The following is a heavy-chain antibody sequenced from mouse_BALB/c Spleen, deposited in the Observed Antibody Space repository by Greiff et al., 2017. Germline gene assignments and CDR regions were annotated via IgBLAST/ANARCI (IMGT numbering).Heavy chain of an antibody. CDR3: ARDYYGYYFDY. Sequence: EGKVVESGGGLVKPGGSLKLSCAASGFTFSDYYMYWVRQTPEKRLEWVATISDGGSYTYYPDSVKGRFTISRDNAKNNLYLQMSSLKSEDTAMYYCARDYYGYYFDYWGQGTTLTVSS. CDR1: GFTFSDYY. V-gene: IGHV5-4*02. D-gene: IGHD1-1*01. CDR2: ISDGGSYT. J-gene: IGHJ2*01.